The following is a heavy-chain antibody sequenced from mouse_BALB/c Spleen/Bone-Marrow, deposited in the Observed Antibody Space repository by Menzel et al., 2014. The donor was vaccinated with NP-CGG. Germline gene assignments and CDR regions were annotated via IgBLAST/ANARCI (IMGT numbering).Heavy chain of an antibody. CDR3: ARCLTGTSAMDY. D-gene: IGHD4-1*01. J-gene: IGHJ4*01. Sequence: VKVVESGAELVRPGTSVKVSCKASGYAFPNYLIEWVKQRPGQGLEWIGVINPGSGGTNYNEKFKAKATLTADKSSSTAYMQLSSLTSDDSAVYFCARCLTGTSAMDYWGQGTSVTVSS. CDR1: GYAFPNYL. CDR2: INPGSGGT. V-gene: IGHV1-54*01.